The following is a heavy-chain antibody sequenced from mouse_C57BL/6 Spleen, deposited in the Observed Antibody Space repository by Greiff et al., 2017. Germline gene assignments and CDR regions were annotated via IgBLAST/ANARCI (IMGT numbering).Heavy chain of an antibody. D-gene: IGHD1-1*01. CDR2: ISSGGSYT. CDR1: GFTFSSYG. J-gene: IGHJ1*03. Sequence: EVQVVESGGDLVKPGGSLKLSCAASGFTFSSYGMSWVRQTPDKRLEWVATISSGGSYTYYPDSVKGRFTISRDNAKNTLYLQLSSLKSEDTAMYYCAKRGTTVVAPSYWYFDVWGTGTTVTVSS. V-gene: IGHV5-6*01. CDR3: AKRGTTVVAPSYWYFDV.